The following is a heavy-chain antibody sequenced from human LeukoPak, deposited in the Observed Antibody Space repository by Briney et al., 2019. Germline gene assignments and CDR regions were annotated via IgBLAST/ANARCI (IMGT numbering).Heavy chain of an antibody. V-gene: IGHV4-4*07. J-gene: IGHJ4*02. D-gene: IGHD3-10*01. CDR1: GDSITNCY. Sequence: SETLSLTCTVSGDSITNCYWSWIRQPAGKGLEWIGRIYASGSTNYNPSLKSRVTMSVDTSNKQFSLKLKSVSAADTAVYYCARGLLSSGTYYFDYWGQGTLVTVSS. CDR2: IYASGST. CDR3: ARGLLSSGTYYFDY.